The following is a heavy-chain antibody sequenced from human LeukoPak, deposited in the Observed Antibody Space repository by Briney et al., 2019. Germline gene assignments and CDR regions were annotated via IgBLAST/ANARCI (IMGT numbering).Heavy chain of an antibody. Sequence: SETLSLTCTVSGGSISNSSYYWDWIRQPPGEGLEWIGSIYYSGNTYYNPSLKSRVTISVDTSKNQFSLKLSSVTAADTAVYYCARDYSGAGTVGATSGYWGQGTLVTVSS. V-gene: IGHV4-39*02. J-gene: IGHJ4*02. CDR2: IYYSGNT. CDR1: GGSISNSSYY. CDR3: ARDYSGAGTVGATSGY. D-gene: IGHD1-26*01.